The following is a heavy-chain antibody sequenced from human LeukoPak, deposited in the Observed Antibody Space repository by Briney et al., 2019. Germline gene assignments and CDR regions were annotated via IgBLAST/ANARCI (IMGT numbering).Heavy chain of an antibody. CDR3: ALQATISCGGDCYSGIYVDY. CDR1: GGSFSGYY. D-gene: IGHD2-21*02. CDR2: INHSGST. V-gene: IGHV4-34*01. J-gene: IGHJ4*02. Sequence: PSETLSLTCAVYGGSFSGYYWSWIRQPPGKGLEWIGEINHSGSTNYNPSLKSRVTISVDTSKNQFSLKLSSVTAADTAVYYCALQATISCGGDCYSGIYVDYWGQGTLVTVSS.